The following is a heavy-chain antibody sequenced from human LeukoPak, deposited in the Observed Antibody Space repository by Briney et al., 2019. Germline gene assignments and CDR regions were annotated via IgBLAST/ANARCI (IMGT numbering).Heavy chain of an antibody. V-gene: IGHV3-21*01. CDR1: GFTFSSYS. CDR2: ISSSSSYI. D-gene: IGHD1-26*01. CDR3: ARDRGGAFDY. Sequence: GGSLRLSCAASGFTFSSYSMNWVRQAPGKGLEWVSSISSSSSYIYYADSVKGRFTISRDNAKNPLYLQMNSLRAEDTAVYYCARDRGGAFDYWGQGTLVTVSS. J-gene: IGHJ4*02.